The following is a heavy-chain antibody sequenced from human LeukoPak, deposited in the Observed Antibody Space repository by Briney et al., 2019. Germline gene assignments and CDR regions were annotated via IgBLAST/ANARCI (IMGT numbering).Heavy chain of an antibody. Sequence: SGGSLRLSCAASGFTFSSYWMHWVRQAPGKGLVWVSRINSDGSSTSYADSVKGRFTISRDNAKNTLYLQMNNLRAEDTAVYYCARDLGNDYDFWSGYYTFDYWGQGTLVTVSS. CDR3: ARDLGNDYDFWSGYYTFDY. J-gene: IGHJ4*02. CDR1: GFTFSSYW. D-gene: IGHD3-3*01. V-gene: IGHV3-74*01. CDR2: INSDGSST.